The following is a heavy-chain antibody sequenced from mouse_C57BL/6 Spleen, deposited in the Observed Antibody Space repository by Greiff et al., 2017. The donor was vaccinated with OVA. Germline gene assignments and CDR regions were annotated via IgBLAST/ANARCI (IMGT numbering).Heavy chain of an antibody. V-gene: IGHV1-42*01. CDR3: ARWDSLYAMDY. Sequence: VQLQQSGPELVKPGASVKISCKASGYSFTGYYMNWVKQSPEKSLEWIGEINPSTGGTTYNQKFKAKATLTVDKSSSTAYMQLKSLTSEDSAVYYCARWDSLYAMDYWGQGTSVTVSS. CDR2: INPSTGGT. D-gene: IGHD4-1*01. J-gene: IGHJ4*01. CDR1: GYSFTGYY.